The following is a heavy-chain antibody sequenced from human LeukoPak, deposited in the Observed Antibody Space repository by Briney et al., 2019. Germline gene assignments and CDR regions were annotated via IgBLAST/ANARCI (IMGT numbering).Heavy chain of an antibody. D-gene: IGHD1-14*01. J-gene: IGHJ4*02. V-gene: IGHV3-33*06. CDR3: AKMTEESYFDY. CDR2: IWYDGSNK. Sequence: AGGSLRLSCAASGFTFSSYGMHWVRQAPGKGLEWVAVIWYDGSNKYYADSVKGRFTISRDNSKNTLYLQMNSLRAEDTAMYYCAKMTEESYFDYWGQGTLVTVSS. CDR1: GFTFSSYG.